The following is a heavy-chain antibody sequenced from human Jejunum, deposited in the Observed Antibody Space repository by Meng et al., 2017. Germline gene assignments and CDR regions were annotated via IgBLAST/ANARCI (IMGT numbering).Heavy chain of an antibody. CDR1: GGSISSSSDY. J-gene: IGHJ4*02. V-gene: IGHV4-39*07. CDR2: IFYNGAT. D-gene: IGHD5/OR15-5a*01. CDR3: ASEARFSVTSGGDY. Sequence: SETLSLTCTVSGGSISSSSDYWGWIRQSPGKGLEWIGTIFYNGATQYNPSLKSRVTLSVDTSRNQFSLKLTSVTAADTAVYFCASEARFSVTSGGDYWGQGMLVTVSS.